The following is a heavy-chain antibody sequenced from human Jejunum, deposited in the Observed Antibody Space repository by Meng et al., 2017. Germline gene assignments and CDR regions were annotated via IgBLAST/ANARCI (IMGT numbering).Heavy chain of an antibody. Sequence: QVQLVKSGSELKKPGASVKVSCKASGYSFTNNASNWVRQAPGQGLEWMGWINANTGNPTYVQGFTVRFVFSLDTSVSTADLQISNLKAEDTAVYYCARANVPRPYDSWGQGTLVTVSS. CDR2: INANTGNP. J-gene: IGHJ4*02. V-gene: IGHV7-4-1*02. D-gene: IGHD6-6*01. CDR1: GYSFTNNA. CDR3: ARANVPRPYDS.